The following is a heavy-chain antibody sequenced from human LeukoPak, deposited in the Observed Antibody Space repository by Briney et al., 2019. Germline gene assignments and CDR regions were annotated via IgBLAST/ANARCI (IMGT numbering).Heavy chain of an antibody. CDR3: ASGSIGSGYYLALDY. CDR1: GGTFSSYA. D-gene: IGHD3-22*01. V-gene: IGHV1-69*04. CDR2: IIPILGIA. J-gene: IGHJ4*02. Sequence: SVKVSCKASGGTFSSYAISWVRQAPGQGLEWMGRIIPILGIANYAQKFQGRVTITADKSTSTAYMELSSLRSEDTAVYYCASGSIGSGYYLALDYWGQGTLVTVSS.